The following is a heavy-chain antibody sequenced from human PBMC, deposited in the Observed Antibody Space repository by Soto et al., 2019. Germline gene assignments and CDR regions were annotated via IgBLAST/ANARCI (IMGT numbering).Heavy chain of an antibody. V-gene: IGHV4-59*02. CDR3: TKILSGGGSFDI. CDR1: GGSVSSYY. J-gene: IGHJ3*02. CDR2: ISYSGST. Sequence: QVQLQESGPELVKPSETLSLTCTVSGGSVSSYYWSWIRQPPGTGLEWIGYISYSGSTNYAPSLRSRVTISLDTSKNQVSLKLSSVTAADTAVYYCTKILSGGGSFDIWGQGTMVTVSS. D-gene: IGHD3-16*01.